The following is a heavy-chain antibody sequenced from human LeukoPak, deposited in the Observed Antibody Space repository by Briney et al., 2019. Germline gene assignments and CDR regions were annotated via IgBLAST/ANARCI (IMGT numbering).Heavy chain of an antibody. CDR3: ARGRDGYQGYFDY. J-gene: IGHJ4*02. V-gene: IGHV4-30-4*01. CDR1: GGSISSGDYY. D-gene: IGHD5-24*01. Sequence: SETLSLTCTVSGGSISSGDYYWSWIRQPPGKDLEWIGNIYYSGSTYYNPSLKSRVTISVDTSKNQFSLKLSSVTAADTAVYYCARGRDGYQGYFDYWGQGTLVTASS. CDR2: IYYSGST.